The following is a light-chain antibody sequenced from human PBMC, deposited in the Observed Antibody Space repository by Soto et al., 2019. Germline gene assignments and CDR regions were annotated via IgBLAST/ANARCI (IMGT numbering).Light chain of an antibody. Sequence: QSALTQPASVSGSPGQSITISCTGTSSDVGGYNYVSWYQQHPGQAPKLMIYDVSNRPSVVSNRFSGSRSGNTASLTISGLQGEDDAHDYCSSYTGSTTLVIFGGGTKVTVL. CDR2: DVS. J-gene: IGLJ2*01. CDR1: SSDVGGYNY. V-gene: IGLV2-14*03. CDR3: SSYTGSTTLVI.